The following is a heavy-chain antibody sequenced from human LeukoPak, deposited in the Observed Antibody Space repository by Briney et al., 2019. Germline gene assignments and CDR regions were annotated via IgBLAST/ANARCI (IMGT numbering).Heavy chain of an antibody. CDR3: AREGNYGGNSGGYFDY. D-gene: IGHD4-23*01. V-gene: IGHV3-66*01. Sequence: GGSLRLSCAASGFTVSSNDMSWVRQAPGKGLAWVSIIYIGGSTYYADSVKGRFTISRDNSRNTLYLQMNSLSAEDTAVYYCAREGNYGGNSGGYFDYWGQGTLVTVSS. CDR2: IYIGGST. CDR1: GFTVSSND. J-gene: IGHJ4*02.